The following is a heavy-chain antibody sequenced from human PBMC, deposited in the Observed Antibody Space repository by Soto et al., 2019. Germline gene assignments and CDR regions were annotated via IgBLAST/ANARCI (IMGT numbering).Heavy chain of an antibody. V-gene: IGHV3-33*01. Sequence: QVQVAESGGGVVQPGRSLRLSCAASGFTFGSYAMHWVRQAPGKGLEWVAGIWYDGSETYYADSVKGRFAISRDNSRNTDYQQLISLREGDAAVFYCARELATTTTCWFDPWGQGTLVGDSS. CDR1: GFTFGSYA. J-gene: IGHJ5*02. CDR3: ARELATTTTCWFDP. CDR2: IWYDGSET. D-gene: IGHD1-1*01.